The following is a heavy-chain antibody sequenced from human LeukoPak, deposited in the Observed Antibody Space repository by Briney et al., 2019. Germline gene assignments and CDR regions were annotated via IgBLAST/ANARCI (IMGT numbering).Heavy chain of an antibody. J-gene: IGHJ4*02. D-gene: IGHD3-9*01. V-gene: IGHV4-31*03. Sequence: SETLSLTCTVSGGSISSGDYYWSWIRQHPGKGLEWIGYIYYSGSTYYNPSLKSRVTKSVDTSKNQFSLKLSSVTAADTAVYYCARRGYDILTGFNYFDYWGQGTLVTVSS. CDR2: IYYSGST. CDR1: GGSISSGDYY. CDR3: ARRGYDILTGFNYFDY.